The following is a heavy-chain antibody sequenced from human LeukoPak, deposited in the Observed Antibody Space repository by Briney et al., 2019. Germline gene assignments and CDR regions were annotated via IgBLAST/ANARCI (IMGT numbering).Heavy chain of an antibody. V-gene: IGHV4-59*02. D-gene: IGHD3-3*01. J-gene: IGHJ5*02. CDR1: GGSVSSYY. CDR2: IYYSGST. Sequence: SETLSLTCTVPGGSVSSYYWSWIRQPPGKGLEWIGYIYYSGSTNYNPSLKSRVTISVDTSKNQFSLKLSSVTAADTAVYYCARFTIFGVVNGWFDPWGQGTLVTVSS. CDR3: ARFTIFGVVNGWFDP.